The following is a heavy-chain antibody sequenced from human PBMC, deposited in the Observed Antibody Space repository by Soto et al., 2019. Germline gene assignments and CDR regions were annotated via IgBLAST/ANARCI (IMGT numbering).Heavy chain of an antibody. Sequence: QHIQSGAQMRKPGASVKVSCKSYRNTFRGNDIHWVRQAPGRGLEWVGWLNPDRGDTDYSPKLQGRVALTTDASVSLVFMELSGLTSDDTAVYYCATDRGSGRFAGLDVWGQGTTVIVSS. V-gene: IGHV1-2*02. CDR2: LNPDRGDT. CDR1: RNTFRGND. CDR3: ATDRGSGRFAGLDV. D-gene: IGHD3-10*01. J-gene: IGHJ6*02.